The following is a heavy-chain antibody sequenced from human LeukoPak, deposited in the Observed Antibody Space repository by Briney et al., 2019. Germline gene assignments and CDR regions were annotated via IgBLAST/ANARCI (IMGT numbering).Heavy chain of an antibody. CDR2: ISSSSSYI. V-gene: IGHV3-21*01. CDR1: GFTFSSYS. D-gene: IGHD1-26*01. J-gene: IGHJ4*02. CDR3: ARDGIVGVTVDY. Sequence: GGSLRLSCAASGFTFSSYSMNWVRQAPGKGLEWVSSISSSSSYIYYADSVKGRFTISRDNSKNTLYLQMNSLRAEDTAVYYCARDGIVGVTVDYWGQGTLVTVSS.